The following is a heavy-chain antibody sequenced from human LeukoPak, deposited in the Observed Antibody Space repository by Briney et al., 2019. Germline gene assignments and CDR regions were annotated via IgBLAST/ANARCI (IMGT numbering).Heavy chain of an antibody. Sequence: GGSLMISCKGSGYSFTSYWIGWVRQMPGKGLEWMGVIYPGDSDNRYSPSFQGQVTITADRSINTAYLQWSSLKASDTAMYYCARRSSHGGYYYIDYWGQGTLVTVSS. D-gene: IGHD3-10*01. CDR2: IYPGDSDN. CDR1: GYSFTSYW. J-gene: IGHJ4*02. V-gene: IGHV5-51*01. CDR3: ARRSSHGGYYYIDY.